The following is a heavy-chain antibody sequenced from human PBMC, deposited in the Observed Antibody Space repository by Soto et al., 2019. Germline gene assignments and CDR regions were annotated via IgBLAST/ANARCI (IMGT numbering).Heavy chain of an antibody. Sequence: PSETLSLTCTVSVVSISSGAYYWSWILQLPGKGLEWIGYISYIGSTDHNPSLKSRVSMSMDTSKNQVSLKLSSMTAADTAMYYCARDLGSQQWFFDNWGQGSLVTVSS. CDR3: ARDLGSQQWFFDN. J-gene: IGHJ4*02. D-gene: IGHD3-22*01. V-gene: IGHV4-31*03. CDR1: VVSISSGAYY. CDR2: ISYIGST.